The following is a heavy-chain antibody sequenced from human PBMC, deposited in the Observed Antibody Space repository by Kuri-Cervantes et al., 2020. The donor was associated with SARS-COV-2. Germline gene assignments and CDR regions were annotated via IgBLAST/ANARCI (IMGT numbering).Heavy chain of an antibody. J-gene: IGHJ6*02. Sequence: GESLKISCAASGFTFSSYGMHWVRQAPGKGLEWVAVIWYDGSNKYYADSVKGRFTISRDNSKNTLYLQMNSLRAEDTAVYYCAREMRGSGNGYGMDVWGQGTTVTVSS. D-gene: IGHD3-10*01. CDR2: IWYDGSNK. CDR3: AREMRGSGNGYGMDV. V-gene: IGHV3-33*01. CDR1: GFTFSSYG.